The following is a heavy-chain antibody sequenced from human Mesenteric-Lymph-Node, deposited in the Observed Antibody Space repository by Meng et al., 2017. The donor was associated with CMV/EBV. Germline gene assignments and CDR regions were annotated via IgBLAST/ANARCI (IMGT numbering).Heavy chain of an antibody. J-gene: IGHJ6*02. CDR1: GFTFSSYE. CDR3: ARIHYDFWSGYYRSGYGMDV. V-gene: IGHV3-48*03. D-gene: IGHD3-3*01. Sequence: GGSLRLSCAASGFTFSSYEMNWVRQAPGKGLEWVSYISSSGSTIYYADSVKGRFTISRDNAKNSLYLQMNSLRAEDTAVYYCARIHYDFWSGYYRSGYGMDVWGQGTTVTVSS. CDR2: ISSSGSTI.